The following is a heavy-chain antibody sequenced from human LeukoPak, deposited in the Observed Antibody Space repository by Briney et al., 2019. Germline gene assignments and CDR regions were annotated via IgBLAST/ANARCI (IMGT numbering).Heavy chain of an antibody. CDR1: GGSFSGYY. CDR2: INHSGST. CDR3: ARLGVSRTYYYYYYYMDV. D-gene: IGHD1-14*01. Sequence: SETLSLTCAVYGGSFSGYYWSWIRQPPGKGLEWIGEINHSGSTNYNPSLKSRVTISVDTSKNQFSLKLSSVTAADTAVYYCARLGVSRTYYYYYYYMDVWGKGTTVTISS. J-gene: IGHJ6*03. V-gene: IGHV4-34*01.